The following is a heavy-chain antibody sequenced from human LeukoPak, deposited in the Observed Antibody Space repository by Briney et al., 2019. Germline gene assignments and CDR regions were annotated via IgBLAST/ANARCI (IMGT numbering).Heavy chain of an antibody. Sequence: PGGSLRLSCVTSGFSFSTSAMNWVRQAPGKGLEWVSSINQGTTHIYYAGSVRGRFTISRDDARNSLYLQMSSLRAEDTAVYYCAREFSSWYAADAYYYYYYMDVWGKGTTVTVSS. V-gene: IGHV3-21*01. D-gene: IGHD6-13*01. CDR1: GFSFSTSA. CDR3: AREFSSWYAADAYYYYYYMDV. J-gene: IGHJ6*03. CDR2: INQGTTHI.